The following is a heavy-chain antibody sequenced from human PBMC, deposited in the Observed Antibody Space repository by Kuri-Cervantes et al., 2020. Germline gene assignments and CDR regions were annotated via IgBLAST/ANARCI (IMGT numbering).Heavy chain of an antibody. J-gene: IGHJ3*02. CDR1: GFTFSDYY. D-gene: IGHD2-15*01. Sequence: GRSLRLSCAASGFTFSDYYISWIRQAPGKGLEWVSYISSSGSTIYYADSVKGRFTISRDNAKNSLYLQMNSLRAEDTAVYYCAKDSRSLITPESHAFDIWGQGTMVTVSS. V-gene: IGHV3-11*04. CDR3: AKDSRSLITPESHAFDI. CDR2: ISSSGSTI.